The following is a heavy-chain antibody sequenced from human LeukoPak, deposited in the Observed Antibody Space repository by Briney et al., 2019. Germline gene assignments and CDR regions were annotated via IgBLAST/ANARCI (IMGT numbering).Heavy chain of an antibody. V-gene: IGHV4-59*01. CDR3: ATGSAYYLH. J-gene: IGHJ4*02. D-gene: IGHD3-10*01. Sequence: SETLSLTCTVSGGSISSYYWSWIRQPPGKGLEWIGYVSYSGTMNYNPSLRSRLTMSVDTSKKAVSLKLTSVTAADTAVYYCATGSAYYLHWGQGTLVTVSS. CDR2: VSYSGTM. CDR1: GGSISSYY.